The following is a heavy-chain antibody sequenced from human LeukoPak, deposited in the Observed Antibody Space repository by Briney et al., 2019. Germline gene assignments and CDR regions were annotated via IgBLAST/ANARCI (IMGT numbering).Heavy chain of an antibody. CDR2: IIPIFGTT. Sequence: SVKVSCKTSGGTFSSHVISWVRQAPGQGLEWMGGIIPIFGTTNYAQKFQGRVTITADKSTNKVYMELSSLRSDDTAIYFCARVNGYCSSISCFLDYWGQGTLVTVSS. CDR3: ARVNGYCSSISCFLDY. J-gene: IGHJ4*02. CDR1: GGTFSSHV. V-gene: IGHV1-69*06. D-gene: IGHD2-2*01.